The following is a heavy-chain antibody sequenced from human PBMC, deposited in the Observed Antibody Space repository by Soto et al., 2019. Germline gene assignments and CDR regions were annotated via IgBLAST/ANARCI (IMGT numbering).Heavy chain of an antibody. CDR3: ARHQGIAVAVFDY. J-gene: IGHJ4*02. V-gene: IGHV4-61*08. D-gene: IGHD6-19*01. CDR2: IYYSGST. CDR1: GDSVISGGYY. Sequence: QVQLQESGAGLVKPSETLSLTCTVSGDSVISGGYYWSWIRQPPGKGLEWIGYIYYSGSTNYNSGSTNYNPSLNIRVTISVDTSKNQISLKLTSVTAADTAAYYCARHQGIAVAVFDYWGQGSLVTVSS.